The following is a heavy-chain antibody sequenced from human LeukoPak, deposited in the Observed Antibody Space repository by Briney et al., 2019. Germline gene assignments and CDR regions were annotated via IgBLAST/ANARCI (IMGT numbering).Heavy chain of an antibody. CDR3: ATRGYISAWSPDY. CDR2: IYSVGSST. V-gene: IGHV3-74*01. J-gene: IGHJ4*02. CDR1: GFTFSSYW. D-gene: IGHD6-19*01. Sequence: GGSLRLSCAASGFTFSSYWMHWVRQAPGKGRVWVSRIYSVGSSTSYADSVKARFTISRDNAKNTLYLQVNSLRAEDTAVYYCATRGYISAWSPDYWGQGTLVTVSS.